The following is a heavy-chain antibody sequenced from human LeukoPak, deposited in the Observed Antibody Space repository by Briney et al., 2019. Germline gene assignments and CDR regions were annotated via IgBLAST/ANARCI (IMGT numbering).Heavy chain of an antibody. Sequence: SETLSLTCAVYGGSFSGYYWSWIRQPPGKGLEWIGEINHSGSTNYNPSLKSRVTISVDTSNNQFSLKLSSVTAADTAVYYCARGGGYSGYDYWGQGTLVTVSS. CDR2: INHSGST. CDR1: GGSFSGYY. CDR3: ARGGGYSGYDY. J-gene: IGHJ4*02. D-gene: IGHD5-12*01. V-gene: IGHV4-34*01.